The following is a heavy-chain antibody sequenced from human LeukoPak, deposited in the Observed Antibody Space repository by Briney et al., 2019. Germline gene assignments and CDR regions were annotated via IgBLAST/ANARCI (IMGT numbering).Heavy chain of an antibody. CDR2: ISSYNGNT. J-gene: IGHJ4*02. V-gene: IGHV1-18*04. CDR3: ARDGLLWFGEFLHLDGFDY. D-gene: IGHD3-10*01. CDR1: GYTFTGYY. Sequence: GASVKVSCKASGYTFTGYYMHWVRQAPGQGLEWMGLISSYNGNTNYAQKLQGRVTMTTDTSTSTAYMELRSLRSEETAVYYCARDGLLWFGEFLHLDGFDYWGQGTLVTVSS.